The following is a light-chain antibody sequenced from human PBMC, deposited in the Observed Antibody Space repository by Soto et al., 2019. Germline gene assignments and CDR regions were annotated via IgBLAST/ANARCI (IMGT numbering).Light chain of an antibody. CDR1: QTVGNNY. Sequence: IVLTQSPATLSLSPGDGATLSCRASQTVGNNYLAWYQQRPGQAPRLLIHGASSRATGIPDRFSGRGSGTEFTLTIARLEPEDFAVYYCQQYSNMPRTFGQGTKVDIK. CDR3: QQYSNMPRT. CDR2: GAS. V-gene: IGKV3-20*01. J-gene: IGKJ1*01.